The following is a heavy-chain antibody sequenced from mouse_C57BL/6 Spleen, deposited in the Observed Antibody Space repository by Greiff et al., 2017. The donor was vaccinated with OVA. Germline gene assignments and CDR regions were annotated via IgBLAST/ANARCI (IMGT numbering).Heavy chain of an antibody. Sequence: QVQLQQSGPGLVQPSQSLSITCTVSGFSLTSYGVHWVRQSPGKGLEWLGVIWSGGSTDYTAAFISRLSISKDNSKSQVFFKMNSLQADDTAIYYCATQRYYSNYWYFDVWGTGTTVTVSS. CDR1: GFSLTSYG. V-gene: IGHV2-2*01. D-gene: IGHD2-5*01. CDR3: ATQRYYSNYWYFDV. J-gene: IGHJ1*03. CDR2: IWSGGST.